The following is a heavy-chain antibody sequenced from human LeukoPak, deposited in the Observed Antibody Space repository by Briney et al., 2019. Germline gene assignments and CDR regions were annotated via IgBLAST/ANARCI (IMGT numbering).Heavy chain of an antibody. V-gene: IGHV1-2*06. D-gene: IGHD3-22*01. Sequence: ASVKVSCKASGYTFTGYYMHWVRQAPGQGLEWMGRINPNSGGTNYAQKFQGRVTMTRDTSISTAYMELSRLRSDDTAVYYCAIIQYYYDSSGYLFDYWGQGTLATVSS. CDR1: GYTFTGYY. CDR3: AIIQYYYDSSGYLFDY. CDR2: INPNSGGT. J-gene: IGHJ4*02.